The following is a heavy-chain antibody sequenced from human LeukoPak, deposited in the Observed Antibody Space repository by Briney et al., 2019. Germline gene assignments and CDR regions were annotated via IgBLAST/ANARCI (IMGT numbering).Heavy chain of an antibody. CDR3: ARLRLSGGYYFDY. CDR2: ISSTGSAI. V-gene: IGHV3-11*04. J-gene: IGHJ4*02. D-gene: IGHD2-15*01. Sequence: PGGSLRLSCAASGFTFSDYYMSWIRQAPGKGLEWISYISSTGSAIYYAASVKGRLTISRDNAKNSLYLQMNSLRAEDTAVYYCARLRLSGGYYFDYWGQGTLVTVSS. CDR1: GFTFSDYY.